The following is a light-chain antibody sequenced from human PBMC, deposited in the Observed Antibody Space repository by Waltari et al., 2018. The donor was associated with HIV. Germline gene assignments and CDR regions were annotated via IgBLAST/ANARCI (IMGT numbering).Light chain of an antibody. V-gene: IGKV3-15*01. J-gene: IGKJ1*01. CDR3: QQYNEWPRT. CDR2: GPS. CDR1: QSVINN. Sequence: EIVMTQSPATLSVSPGERATLSCRASQSVINNLAWYQQKPGQAPRLLIYGPSTRATGTPGRVSASGSGTEFTLTISSLQSEDFAIYYCQQYNEWPRTFGQGTKVEIK.